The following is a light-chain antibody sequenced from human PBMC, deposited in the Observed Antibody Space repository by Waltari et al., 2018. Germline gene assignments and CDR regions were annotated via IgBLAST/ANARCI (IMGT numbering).Light chain of an antibody. V-gene: IGKV1-39*01. CDR1: QSISSY. CDR3: QQSYSTLSIT. Sequence: DIQMTQSPSSLSASVGDRVTITCQASQSISSYLNWYQHKPVKAPKLLIYAASSLQSGVPSRFSGSGSGTDFTLTISSLQPEDFATYYCQQSYSTLSITFGQGTRLEIK. J-gene: IGKJ5*01. CDR2: AAS.